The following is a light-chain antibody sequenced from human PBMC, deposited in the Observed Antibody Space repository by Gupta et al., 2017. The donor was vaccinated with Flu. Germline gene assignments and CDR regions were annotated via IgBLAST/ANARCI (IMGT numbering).Light chain of an antibody. CDR3: QQSESTPLLT. V-gene: IGKV1-39*01. Sequence: SSLYASVGDRVTTTCRASQSISNYLNWYQKKPGEAPKRLVYRASSWQSGVPSRFSGSGSGTDLTLTISSRQPEDCGSYFCQQSESTPLLTFGHGTKVDIK. CDR2: RAS. CDR1: QSISNY. J-gene: IGKJ3*01.